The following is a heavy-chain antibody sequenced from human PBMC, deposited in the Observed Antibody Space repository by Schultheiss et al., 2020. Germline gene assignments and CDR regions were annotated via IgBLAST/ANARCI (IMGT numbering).Heavy chain of an antibody. Sequence: SETLSLTCAVSGYSISSGYYWGWIRQPPGKGLEWIGSIYHSGSTYYNPSLKSRVTISVDTSKNQFSLKLSSVTAADTAVYYCARQTNYYDSSGYHNWFDPWGQGTLVTVSS. D-gene: IGHD3-22*01. J-gene: IGHJ5*02. CDR1: GYSISSGYY. CDR2: IYHSGST. CDR3: ARQTNYYDSSGYHNWFDP. V-gene: IGHV4-38-2*01.